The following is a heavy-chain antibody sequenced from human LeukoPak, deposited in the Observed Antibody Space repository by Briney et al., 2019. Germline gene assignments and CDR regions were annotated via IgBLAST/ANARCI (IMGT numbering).Heavy chain of an antibody. V-gene: IGHV3-33*06. CDR2: IWYDGSNK. J-gene: IGHJ4*02. Sequence: QPGRSLRLSCAASGFTFSSYGMHWVRQAPGKGLEWVAVIWYDGSNKYYADSVKGRFTISRDNSKNTLYLQMNSLRAEDTAVYYCAKDSGSFLFDYWGQGTLVTVSS. D-gene: IGHD1-26*01. CDR3: AKDSGSFLFDY. CDR1: GFTFSSYG.